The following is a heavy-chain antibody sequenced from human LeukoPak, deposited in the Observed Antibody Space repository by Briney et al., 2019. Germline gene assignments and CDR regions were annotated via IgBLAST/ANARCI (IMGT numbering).Heavy chain of an antibody. Sequence: ASVKVSCKASGYTFTSYDINWVRQATGQGLEWMGWMNLNSGNTGYAQKFQGRVTMTRNTSISTAYMELSSLRSEDTAVYYCARALRYFDWLLIDYWGQGTLVTVSS. V-gene: IGHV1-8*01. D-gene: IGHD3-9*01. CDR3: ARALRYFDWLLIDY. CDR2: MNLNSGNT. J-gene: IGHJ4*02. CDR1: GYTFTSYD.